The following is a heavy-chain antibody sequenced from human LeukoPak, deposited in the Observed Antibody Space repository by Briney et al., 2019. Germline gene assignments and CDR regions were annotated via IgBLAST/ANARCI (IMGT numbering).Heavy chain of an antibody. D-gene: IGHD6-19*01. CDR1: GYSISSGYY. CDR3: ARGGSGWNYYYYYMDV. CDR2: IYHSGST. Sequence: SETLSLTCTVSGYSISSGYYWGWIRQPPGKGLEWIGSIYHSGSTYYNPFLKSRVTISVDTSKNQFSLKLSSVTAADTAVYYCARGGSGWNYYYYYMDVWGKGTTVTISS. J-gene: IGHJ6*03. V-gene: IGHV4-38-2*02.